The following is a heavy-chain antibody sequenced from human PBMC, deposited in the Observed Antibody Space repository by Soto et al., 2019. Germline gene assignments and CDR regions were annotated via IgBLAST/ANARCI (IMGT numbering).Heavy chain of an antibody. D-gene: IGHD3-9*01. CDR1: GYTLTELS. CDR3: ATRDPLLRYFDWLPYGMDV. Sequence: ASVKVSCKVSGYTLTELSMHWVRQAPGKGLEWMGGFDPEDGETIYAQKFQGRVTMTEDTSTDTAYMELSSLRSEDTAVYYCATRDPLLRYFDWLPYGMDVWGQGTTVTVSS. V-gene: IGHV1-24*01. CDR2: FDPEDGET. J-gene: IGHJ6*02.